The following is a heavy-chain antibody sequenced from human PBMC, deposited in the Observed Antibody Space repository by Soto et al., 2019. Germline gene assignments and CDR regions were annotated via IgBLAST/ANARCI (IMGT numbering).Heavy chain of an antibody. CDR2: IYYSGST. CDR1: GGSISSGGYY. V-gene: IGHV4-31*03. CDR3: ARTRQYYDSSGYPRTNYFDY. Sequence: QGQLQESGPGLVKPSQTLSLTCPVSGGSISSGGYYWSCIRQHPGKGLEWIGYIYYSGSTYYNPSLKSRVTIAVDTSKNQFSLKLSSVTAEDTAVYYCARTRQYYDSSGYPRTNYFDYWGQGTLVTVSS. J-gene: IGHJ4*02. D-gene: IGHD3-22*01.